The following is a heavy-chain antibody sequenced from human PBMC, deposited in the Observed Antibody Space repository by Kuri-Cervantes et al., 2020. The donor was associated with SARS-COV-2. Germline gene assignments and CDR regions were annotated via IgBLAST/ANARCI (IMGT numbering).Heavy chain of an antibody. D-gene: IGHD3-10*02. V-gene: IGHV1-69*04. J-gene: IGHJ4*02. Sequence: KISCAASGFTFSSYGISWVRQAPGQGLEWMGRIIPIFGIANYAQKFQGRVTITADKSTSTAYMELSSLRSEDTAVYYCARQLETTMLYYFDYWGQGTLVTVSS. CDR3: ARQLETTMLYYFDY. CDR1: GFTFSSYG. CDR2: IIPIFGIA.